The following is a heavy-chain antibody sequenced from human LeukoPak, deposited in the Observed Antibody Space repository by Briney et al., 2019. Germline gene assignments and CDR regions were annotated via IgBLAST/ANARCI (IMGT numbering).Heavy chain of an antibody. D-gene: IGHD3-10*01. Sequence: GGFLRLSCAASGFIFRKYAMSWARQAPGKGLEWVSAISDNAGGTAYSDSVKGRFTISRDNSKSTLYLQMNSLRVEDTAVYFCARGYYGTFDYWGQGTLVTVSS. CDR3: ARGYYGTFDY. J-gene: IGHJ4*02. CDR1: GFIFRKYA. V-gene: IGHV3-23*01. CDR2: ISDNAGGT.